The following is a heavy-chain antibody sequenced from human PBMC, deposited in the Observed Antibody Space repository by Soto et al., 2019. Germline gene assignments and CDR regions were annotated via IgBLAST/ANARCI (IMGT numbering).Heavy chain of an antibody. J-gene: IGHJ3*02. CDR3: AHALVFTVGDGFDI. CDR2: IYYSGHT. CDR1: GGSITTGGRY. V-gene: IGHV4-31*02. Sequence: QVRLQEWGPGLVKPSQTLSLKCSVSGGSITTGGRYWSWIRQLPGKGPEWLVDIYYSGHTYYNASRKIRVTISVEAAKNQFALKLSSVTAADPAVYYCAHALVFTVGDGFDIWGQGRLVTVSS. D-gene: IGHD6-6*01.